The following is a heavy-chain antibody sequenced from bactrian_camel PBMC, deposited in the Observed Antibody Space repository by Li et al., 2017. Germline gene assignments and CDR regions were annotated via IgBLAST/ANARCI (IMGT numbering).Heavy chain of an antibody. V-gene: IGHV3S55*01. J-gene: IGHJ6*01. D-gene: IGHD3*01. CDR1: GYTYSSYC. Sequence: QVQLVESGGGSVQAGGSLRLSCAASGYTYSSYCMGWFRQAQGKDRELVASIDDDGRSTYADSVKGRFTISKDMDKNTLYLDMDSLKPEDTAVYYCAIGLHLEIMGSWADADFEYWGQGTQVTVS. CDR3: AIGLHLEIMGSWADADFEY. CDR2: IDDDGRS.